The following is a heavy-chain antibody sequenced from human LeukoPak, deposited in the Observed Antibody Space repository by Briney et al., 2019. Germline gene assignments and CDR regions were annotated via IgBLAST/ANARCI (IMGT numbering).Heavy chain of an antibody. CDR2: IYYSGST. CDR1: GGSISPYF. Sequence: SETLSLTCTVSGGSISPYFWSWIRQPPGKGLEWIGYIYYSGSTNYNPSLKSRVTISVDTSKNQFSLKLSSVTAADTAVYYCARRQTYFDYWGQGTLVTVSS. V-gene: IGHV4-59*08. CDR3: ARRQTYFDY. J-gene: IGHJ4*02.